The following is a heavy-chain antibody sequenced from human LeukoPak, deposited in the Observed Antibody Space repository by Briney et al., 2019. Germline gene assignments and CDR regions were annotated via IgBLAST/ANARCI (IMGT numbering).Heavy chain of an antibody. CDR1: GFTFSSYW. CDR2: ITQDGSEK. J-gene: IGHJ5*02. Sequence: PGGSLRLSCAASGFTFSSYWMSWVRQAPGKGLEWVANITQDGSEKYYVDSVKGRFTISRDNAKNSLYLQMNSLRAEDTAVYYCAREGEQQLGWFDPWGQGTLVTVSS. CDR3: AREGEQQLGWFDP. V-gene: IGHV3-7*03. D-gene: IGHD6-13*01.